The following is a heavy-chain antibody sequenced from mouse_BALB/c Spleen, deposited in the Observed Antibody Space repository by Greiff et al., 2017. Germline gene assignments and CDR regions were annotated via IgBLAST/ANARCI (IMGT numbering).Heavy chain of an antibody. V-gene: IGHV2-6-7*01. CDR2: IWGDGST. CDR3: ARDKRGLDN. D-gene: IGHD4-1*01. J-gene: IGHJ2*01. Sequence: VMLVESGPGLVAPSQSLSITCTVSGFPFTGYGVYWVRQPPGKGLEWLGMIWGDGSTDYNSALRSSLCISKDNSKSQVFLKMNSLQTDDTARYYCARDKRGLDNWGQSTTLTVSS. CDR1: GFPFTGYG.